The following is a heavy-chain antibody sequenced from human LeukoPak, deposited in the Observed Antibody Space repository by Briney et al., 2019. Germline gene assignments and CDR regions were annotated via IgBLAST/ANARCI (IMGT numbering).Heavy chain of an antibody. CDR3: AKEGVAARPYYFDH. CDR2: ISSDGSNK. J-gene: IGHJ4*02. D-gene: IGHD6-6*01. CDR1: GFTFSSYG. V-gene: IGHV3-30*18. Sequence: PGGSLRLSCAASGFTFSSYGMHWVRQAPGKGLEWVAVISSDGSNKYYADSVKGRFTISRDNSKNTLYLQMNSLRAEDTAVYYCAKEGVAARPYYFDHWGQGTLVTVSS.